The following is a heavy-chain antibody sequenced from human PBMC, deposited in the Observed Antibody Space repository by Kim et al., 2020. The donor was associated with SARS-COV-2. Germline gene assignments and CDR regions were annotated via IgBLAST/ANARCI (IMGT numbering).Heavy chain of an antibody. Sequence: GRFTISRDNSKKPLYLQMNSLRAEDTAVYYCARDRTVAGTYQPYYYCMDVWGQGTTVTVSS. D-gene: IGHD6-19*01. J-gene: IGHJ6*02. CDR3: ARDRTVAGTYQPYYYCMDV. V-gene: IGHV3-30*01.